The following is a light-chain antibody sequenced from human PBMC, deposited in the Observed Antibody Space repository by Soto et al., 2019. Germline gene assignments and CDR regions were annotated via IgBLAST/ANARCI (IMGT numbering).Light chain of an antibody. CDR3: SSYTSSSTYA. Sequence: QSVLTQPASVSGSPGQSITISCTGTSSDVGGYNYVSWYQQHPGKAPKLMIYDVSNRPSGVSNRFSGSKSGNTASLTISGLQAEDEADHYCSSYTSSSTYAFGTGTKVTV. V-gene: IGLV2-14*01. CDR2: DVS. CDR1: SSDVGGYNY. J-gene: IGLJ1*01.